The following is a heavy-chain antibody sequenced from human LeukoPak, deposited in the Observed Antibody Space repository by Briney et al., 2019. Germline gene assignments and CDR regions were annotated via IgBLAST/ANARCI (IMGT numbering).Heavy chain of an antibody. V-gene: IGHV4-34*01. CDR3: ARDLQYYDSSGYYYYYYYYYMDV. CDR2: INHSGST. D-gene: IGHD3-22*01. J-gene: IGHJ6*03. Sequence: SETLSLTCAVYGGSFSGYYWSWIRQPPGKGLEWIGEINHSGSTNYNPSLKSRVTISVDTSKNQFSLKLSSVTAADTAVYYCARDLQYYDSSGYYYYYYYYYMDVWGKGTTVTVSS. CDR1: GGSFSGYY.